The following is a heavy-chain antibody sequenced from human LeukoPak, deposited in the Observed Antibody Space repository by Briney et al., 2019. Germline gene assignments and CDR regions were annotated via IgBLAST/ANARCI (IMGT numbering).Heavy chain of an antibody. J-gene: IGHJ4*02. CDR1: GFTFSSYG. CDR2: ISGSGGST. V-gene: IGHV3-23*01. Sequence: GGSLRLSCAASGFTFSSYGMSWVRQAPGKGLEWVSAISGSGGSTYYADSVKGRFTISRDNSKNTLYLQMNSLRAEDTAVYYCAKDPRKVVEGDYWGQGTLVTVSS. D-gene: IGHD2-15*01. CDR3: AKDPRKVVEGDY.